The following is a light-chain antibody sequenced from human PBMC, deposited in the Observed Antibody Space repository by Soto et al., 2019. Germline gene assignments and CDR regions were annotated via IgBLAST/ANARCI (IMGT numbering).Light chain of an antibody. CDR1: QDISSH. CDR2: DAS. Sequence: DIQMTQSPASVSASVGDRVTITCRASQDISSHLAWFQQKPGKAPKSLMFDASSLQGGVPSKFSGSGSGTEFTLTITSLEPEDFATYYCQQYYTYPLTFGGGTKVEI. CDR3: QQYYTYPLT. V-gene: IGKV1-16*02. J-gene: IGKJ4*01.